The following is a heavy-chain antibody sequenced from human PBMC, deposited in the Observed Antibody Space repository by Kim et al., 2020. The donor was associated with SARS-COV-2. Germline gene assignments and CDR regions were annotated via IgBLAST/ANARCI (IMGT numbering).Heavy chain of an antibody. CDR1: GFTFSSYW. D-gene: IGHD6-13*01. Sequence: GGSLRLSCAASGFTFSSYWMSWVRQAPGKGLEWVANIKQDGSEKYYVDSVKGRFTISRDNAKNSLYLQMNSLRAEDTAVYYCARAPPLGIAAAGRRNWFDPWGQGTLVTVSS. V-gene: IGHV3-7*01. CDR2: IKQDGSEK. J-gene: IGHJ5*02. CDR3: ARAPPLGIAAAGRRNWFDP.